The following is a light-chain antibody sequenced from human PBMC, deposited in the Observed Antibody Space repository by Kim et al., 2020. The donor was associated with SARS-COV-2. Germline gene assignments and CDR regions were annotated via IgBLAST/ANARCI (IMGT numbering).Light chain of an antibody. Sequence: IVLTQSPGTLSLSPGERATLSCTASQTVNSMYLAWYQQKPGQAPRLLIYGASNRATGIPDRFSGSGSGTDFTLTISRLEPEDCAVYYCQQYENSPWTFGQGTKVDIK. V-gene: IGKV3-20*01. CDR1: QTVNSMY. J-gene: IGKJ1*01. CDR2: GAS. CDR3: QQYENSPWT.